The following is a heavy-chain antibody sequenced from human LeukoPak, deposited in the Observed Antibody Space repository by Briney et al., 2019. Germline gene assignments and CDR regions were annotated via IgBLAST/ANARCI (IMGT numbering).Heavy chain of an antibody. CDR1: GGSFSGYY. V-gene: IGHV4-34*01. CDR3: ARVKSGSWFDP. D-gene: IGHD3-10*01. J-gene: IGHJ5*02. Sequence: SETLSLTCAVYGGSFSGYYWSWIRQPPGKGLEWIGEINHSGSTNYNPSLKSRVTISVDTSKNQFSLKLSSVTAADTAVYYCARVKSGSWFDPWGQGTLPPSPQ. CDR2: INHSGST.